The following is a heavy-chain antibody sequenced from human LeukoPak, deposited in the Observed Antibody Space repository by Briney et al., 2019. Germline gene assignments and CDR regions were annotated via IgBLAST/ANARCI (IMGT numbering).Heavy chain of an antibody. CDR2: INHSGST. J-gene: IGHJ4*02. V-gene: IGHV4-34*01. Sequence: SETLSLTCAVYGGSFSGYYWSWIRQPPGKGLEWIGEINHSGSTNYNPSLKSRVTISVDTSKNQFSLKLSSVTAADTAVYYCARQSLPHYFDYWGQGTLVTVSS. CDR1: GGSFSGYY. CDR3: ARQSLPHYFDY.